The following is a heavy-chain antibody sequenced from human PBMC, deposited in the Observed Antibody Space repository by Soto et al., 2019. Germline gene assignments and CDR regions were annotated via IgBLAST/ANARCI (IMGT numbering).Heavy chain of an antibody. V-gene: IGHV3-48*03. CDR1: GFTFSSYE. CDR2: ISSSGSTI. J-gene: IGHJ2*01. Sequence: GGSLRLSCAASGFTFSSYEMNWVRQAPGKGLEWVSYISSSGSTIYYADSVKGRFTISRDNVKNSLYLQMDSLRAEDTAVYYCARDDYDFWSGNNWYFDLWGRGTLVTVSS. CDR3: ARDDYDFWSGNNWYFDL. D-gene: IGHD3-3*01.